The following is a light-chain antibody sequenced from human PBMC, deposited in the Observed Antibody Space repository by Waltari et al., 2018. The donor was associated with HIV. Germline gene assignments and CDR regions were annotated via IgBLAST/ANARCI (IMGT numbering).Light chain of an antibody. CDR1: QSVLYNSNSKTY. Sequence: DIVLTQSPASLAVSLGERATINCKASQSVLYNSNSKTYLSWYQQRPGQPPKSLIYWASTRESGVPDRFSGSASGTDFTLTICGLQAEDVAVYYCHQYYTTPWAFGQGTKVEIK. CDR2: WAS. J-gene: IGKJ1*01. CDR3: HQYYTTPWA. V-gene: IGKV4-1*01.